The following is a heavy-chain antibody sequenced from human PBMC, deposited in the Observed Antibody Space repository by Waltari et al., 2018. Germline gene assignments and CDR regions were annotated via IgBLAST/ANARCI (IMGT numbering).Heavy chain of an antibody. CDR2: IWLYDDK. Sequence: QIALKESAPTLVKTKETLTLTCTFSGFSLSTSGVGVGWIRQAPGKALEWLALIWLYDDKYYSPSLKNRLSITKDTSKNLVVLTMTNVEPADTATYYCAHKPQSDYIGSGNYRNWLDPWGQGTLVTVSS. J-gene: IGHJ5*02. CDR1: GFSLSTSGVG. V-gene: IGHV2-5*01. D-gene: IGHD3-10*01. CDR3: AHKPQSDYIGSGNYRNWLDP.